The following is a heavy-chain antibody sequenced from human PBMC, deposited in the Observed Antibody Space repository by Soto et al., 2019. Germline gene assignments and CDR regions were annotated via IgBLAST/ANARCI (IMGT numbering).Heavy chain of an antibody. CDR1: GYTFTSYY. Sequence: QVQLVQSGAEVKKPGASVKVSCKASGYTFTSYYMHWVRQAPGQGLEWMGIINPSGGSSSYAQKFQGRVTMTRDTSTSTVYLELSTLKSEDTAVYYCARVYCSGGSCYSIDYWGQGPLVTVSS. V-gene: IGHV1-46*03. CDR2: INPSGGSS. CDR3: ARVYCSGGSCYSIDY. D-gene: IGHD2-15*01. J-gene: IGHJ4*02.